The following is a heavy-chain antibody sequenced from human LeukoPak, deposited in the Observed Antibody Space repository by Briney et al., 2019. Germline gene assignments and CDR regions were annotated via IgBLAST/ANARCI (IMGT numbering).Heavy chain of an antibody. V-gene: IGHV1-18*01. Sequence: GASVKVSCKASGYIFSSYGINWVRQAPGQGLEWVGSIITYNGNTNYAQKLQDRVTMTTDTSTSTAYMELRDLKSDDTAVYYCARYTGSYNHDAFDIWGQGTMVTVSS. CDR2: IITYNGNT. CDR1: GYIFSSYG. D-gene: IGHD1-26*01. CDR3: ARYTGSYNHDAFDI. J-gene: IGHJ3*02.